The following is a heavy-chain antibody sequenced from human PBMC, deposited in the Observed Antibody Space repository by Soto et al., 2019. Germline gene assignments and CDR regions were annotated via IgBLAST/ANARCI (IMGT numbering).Heavy chain of an antibody. CDR3: ARQGGEYSSPWFWFDP. CDR2: IFYNGNT. J-gene: IGHJ5*02. D-gene: IGHD6-6*01. V-gene: IGHV4-59*08. CDR1: GGSINNYY. Sequence: KPSETLSLTCTVSGGSINNYYWSWIRQPPGKGLEWIGYIFYNGNTNYNPSLKSRVTMSVDTSKSRFSLRLSSVTAADTAIYYCARQGGEYSSPWFWFDPWGPGTLVTVSS.